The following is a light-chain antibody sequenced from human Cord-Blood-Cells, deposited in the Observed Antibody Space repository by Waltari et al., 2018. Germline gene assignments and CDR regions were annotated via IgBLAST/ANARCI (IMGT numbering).Light chain of an antibody. V-gene: IGLV2-14*03. Sequence: QSALTQPASVSGSPGQSITISCTGTSSDVGGYNYVYWYQQHPGKAPKLMIYDVSNRPSGVASRFSGSTAGNTTSLTSSGLQADDEADYYCSSYTSSSTLVFGTGTKVTVL. CDR3: SSYTSSSTLV. J-gene: IGLJ1*01. CDR1: SSDVGGYNY. CDR2: DVS.